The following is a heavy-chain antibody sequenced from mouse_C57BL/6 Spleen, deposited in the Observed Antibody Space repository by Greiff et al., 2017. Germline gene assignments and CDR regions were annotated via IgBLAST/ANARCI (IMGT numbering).Heavy chain of an antibody. Sequence: VQLQQPGAELVRPGTSVKLSCKASGYTFTSYWMHWVKQRPGQGLEWIGVIDPSDSYTNYNQKFKGKATLTVDTASSTAYMQLSSLTSEDSAVYYCARNYYGSSYGTWFAYWGQGTLVTVSA. CDR2: IDPSDSYT. CDR1: GYTFTSYW. J-gene: IGHJ3*01. V-gene: IGHV1-59*01. CDR3: ARNYYGSSYGTWFAY. D-gene: IGHD1-1*01.